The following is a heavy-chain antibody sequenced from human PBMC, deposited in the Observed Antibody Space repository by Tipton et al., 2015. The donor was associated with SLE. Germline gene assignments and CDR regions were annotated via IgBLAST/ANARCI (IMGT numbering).Heavy chain of an antibody. Sequence: QLVQSGAEVKKPGESLKISCKGSGYSFTSYWIGWVRQMPGKGLEWMGIIYPGDSDTRYSPSFQGQVTISADKSISTAYLQWSSLKASDTAMYYCARREVHWSGGSCHSGYGMDVWGQGTTVTVSS. CDR3: ARREVHWSGGSCHSGYGMDV. J-gene: IGHJ6*02. V-gene: IGHV5-51*03. D-gene: IGHD2-15*01. CDR2: IYPGDSDT. CDR1: GYSFTSYW.